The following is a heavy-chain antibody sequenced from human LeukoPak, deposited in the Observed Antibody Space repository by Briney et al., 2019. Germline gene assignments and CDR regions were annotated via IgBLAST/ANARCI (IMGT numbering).Heavy chain of an antibody. D-gene: IGHD3-3*01. Sequence: PGGSLRLSCAASGFTFSNYGMSWVRQAPGKGLEWVSAISGSAGSTSYADSVKGRFVISRDNSKNTLYLQMNSLRAEDTAVYYCAKLTGDDFWSGYEYYFDYWGQGTLVTVSS. CDR3: AKLTGDDFWSGYEYYFDY. CDR2: ISGSAGST. V-gene: IGHV3-23*01. CDR1: GFTFSNYG. J-gene: IGHJ4*02.